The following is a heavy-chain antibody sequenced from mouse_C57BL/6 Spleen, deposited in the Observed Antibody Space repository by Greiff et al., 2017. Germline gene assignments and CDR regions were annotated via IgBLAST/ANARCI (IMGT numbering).Heavy chain of an antibody. CDR3: APAYYSNFYWYFDV. CDR1: GYTFTDYY. D-gene: IGHD2-5*01. V-gene: IGHV1-26*01. CDR2: INPNNGGT. J-gene: IGHJ1*03. Sequence: EVQRVESGPELVKPGASVKISCKASGYTFTDYYMNWVKQSHGKSLEWIGDINPNNGGTSYNQKFKGKATLTVDKSSSTAYMELRSLTSEDSAVYYCAPAYYSNFYWYFDVWGTGTTVTVSS.